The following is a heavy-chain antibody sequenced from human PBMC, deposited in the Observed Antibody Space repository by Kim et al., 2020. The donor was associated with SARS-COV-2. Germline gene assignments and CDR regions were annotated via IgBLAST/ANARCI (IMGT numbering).Heavy chain of an antibody. D-gene: IGHD6-13*01. CDR2: IKSKTDGGTT. CDR1: GFTFSNAW. Sequence: GGSLRLSCAASGFTFSNAWMSWVRQAPGKGLEWVGRIKSKTDGGTTDYAAPVKVRFTISRDDSKNTLYLQMNSLKTEDTAVYYCTTDLYPIIAAAARHAFDIWGQGTMVTVSS. V-gene: IGHV3-15*01. CDR3: TTDLYPIIAAAARHAFDI. J-gene: IGHJ3*02.